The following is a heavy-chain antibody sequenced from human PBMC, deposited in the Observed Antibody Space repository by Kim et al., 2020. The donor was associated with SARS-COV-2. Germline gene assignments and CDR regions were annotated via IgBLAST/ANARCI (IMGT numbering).Heavy chain of an antibody. CDR3: AKVGCSGGSCYSYWYFDL. D-gene: IGHD2-15*01. V-gene: IGHV3-23*01. J-gene: IGHJ2*01. Sequence: KGRFTISRDNSKNTLYLQMNSLRAEDTAVYYCAKVGCSGGSCYSYWYFDLWGRGTLVTVSS.